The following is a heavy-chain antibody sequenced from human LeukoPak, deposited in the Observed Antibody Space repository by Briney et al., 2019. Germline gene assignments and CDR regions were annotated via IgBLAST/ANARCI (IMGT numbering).Heavy chain of an antibody. Sequence: SETLSLTCTVSGGSISSYYWSWIRQPAGKGLEWIGRIYTSGSTNYNPSLKSRVTMSVDTSKNQFSLKLSSVTAADTAVYYCARGESRYSSSWYSENDYWGQGTLVTVSS. CDR3: ARGESRYSSSWYSENDY. CDR1: GGSISSYY. V-gene: IGHV4-4*07. CDR2: IYTSGST. D-gene: IGHD6-13*01. J-gene: IGHJ4*02.